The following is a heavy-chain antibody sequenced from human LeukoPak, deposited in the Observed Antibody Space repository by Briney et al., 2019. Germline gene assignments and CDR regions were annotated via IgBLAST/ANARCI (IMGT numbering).Heavy chain of an antibody. Sequence: GASLRLSCAASGFIFSNYAMSWVRQAPGKGLEWVSAIGGRDGGTYYADSVKGRFTVSRDDPKNTLYLQMNSLRAEDTAVYYCATHYVQADLWGRGTLVTVSS. CDR3: ATHYVQADL. D-gene: IGHD4-17*01. CDR1: GFIFSNYA. CDR2: IGGRDGGT. J-gene: IGHJ2*01. V-gene: IGHV3-23*01.